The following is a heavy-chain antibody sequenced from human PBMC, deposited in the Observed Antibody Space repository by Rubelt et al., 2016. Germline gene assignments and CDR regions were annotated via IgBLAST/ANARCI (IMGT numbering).Heavy chain of an antibody. CDR2: ISYDGSNK. D-gene: IGHD3-10*01. V-gene: IGHV3-30*18. CDR1: GFTFSSYG. J-gene: IGHJ6*02. CDR3: AKDPWHPRVGSGSYRDTKNYNYYYGMDV. Sequence: GFTFSSYGMHWVRQAPGKGLEWVAVISYDGSNKYYADSVKGRFTISRDNSKNTLYLQMNSLRAEDTAVYYCAKDPWHPRVGSGSYRDTKNYNYYYGMDVWGQGTTVTVSS.